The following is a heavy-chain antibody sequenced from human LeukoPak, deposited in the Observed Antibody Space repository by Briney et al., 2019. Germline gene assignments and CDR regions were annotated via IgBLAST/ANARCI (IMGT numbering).Heavy chain of an antibody. CDR3: ARHETDAGAFDI. Sequence: GGSLRLSCAASGFTFSSYAMHWVRQAPGKGLEWVAVISYDGSNKYYADSVKGRFTISRDNSKNTLYLQMNSLRAEDTAVYYCARHETDAGAFDIWGQGTMVTVSS. CDR1: GFTFSSYA. V-gene: IGHV3-30*04. CDR2: ISYDGSNK. J-gene: IGHJ3*02.